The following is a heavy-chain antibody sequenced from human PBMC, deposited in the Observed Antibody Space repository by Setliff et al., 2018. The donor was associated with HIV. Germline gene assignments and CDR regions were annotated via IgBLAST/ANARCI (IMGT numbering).Heavy chain of an antibody. CDR2: IKENGDEK. D-gene: IGHD3-22*01. CDR3: ARSVPDSAYRPTDY. Sequence: GESLKISCAASGFTFSTYWMSWLRQAPGKGLEWVANIKENGDEKYYVDSVKGRLTISRDNAKNSLYLQMSSLRVEDTAVYYCARSVPDSAYRPTDYWGQGTQVTVSS. V-gene: IGHV3-7*03. CDR1: GFTFSTYW. J-gene: IGHJ4*02.